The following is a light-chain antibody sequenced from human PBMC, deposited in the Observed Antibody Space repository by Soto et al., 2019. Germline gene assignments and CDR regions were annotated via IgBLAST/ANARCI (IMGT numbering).Light chain of an antibody. CDR3: QQYGSSGT. CDR2: GAS. Sequence: EIVMTQSPGTLSLSPGERATLSCRASQSVSNNYLAWYQQKPGQAPRLLIYGASNRTTGIPKRFSGSGSGTDFTLTISRLEPEDFAVYYCQQYGSSGTFGQGTKVEIK. J-gene: IGKJ1*01. CDR1: QSVSNNY. V-gene: IGKV3-20*01.